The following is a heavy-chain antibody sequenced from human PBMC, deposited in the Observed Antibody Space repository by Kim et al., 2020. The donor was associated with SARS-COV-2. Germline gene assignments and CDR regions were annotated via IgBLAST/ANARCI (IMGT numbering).Heavy chain of an antibody. D-gene: IGHD3-22*01. V-gene: IGHV3-33*01. J-gene: IGHJ4*02. Sequence: GGSLRLSCAASGFTFSSYGMHWVRQAPGKGLEWVAVIWYDGSNKYYADSVKGRFTISRDNSKNTLYLQMNSLRAEDTAVYYCARDSYSARYYYDSSGYYSLGYFAYWGQGTLVTVSS. CDR3: ARDSYSARYYYDSSGYYSLGYFAY. CDR2: IWYDGSNK. CDR1: GFTFSSYG.